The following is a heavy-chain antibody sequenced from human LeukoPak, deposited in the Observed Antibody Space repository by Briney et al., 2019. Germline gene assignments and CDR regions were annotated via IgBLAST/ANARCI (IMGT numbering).Heavy chain of an antibody. J-gene: IGHJ4*02. Sequence: RAGGSLRLSCAASGFTFDDYTMHWVRQAPGKGLEWVSLISWDGGSTYYADSVKGRFTISRDNSKNSLYLQMNSLRTEDTALYYCAKEPRPFRKTFGGVIVPYFDYWGQGTLVTVSS. D-gene: IGHD3-16*02. CDR3: AKEPRPFRKTFGGVIVPYFDY. V-gene: IGHV3-43*01. CDR2: ISWDGGST. CDR1: GFTFDDYT.